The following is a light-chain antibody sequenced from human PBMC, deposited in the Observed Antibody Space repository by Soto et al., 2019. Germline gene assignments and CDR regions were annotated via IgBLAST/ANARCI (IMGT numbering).Light chain of an antibody. Sequence: QSVLTQPPSASGSPGQSVTISCTGTSSDVGGYNYVSWYQHHPGKAPKLIIYEVYKRPSGVPDRFSGSKSGNTAALTVSGLQAEAEADYYCSSYVGTNSYVFGTGPKVTVL. CDR2: EVY. CDR3: SSYVGTNSYV. CDR1: SSDVGGYNY. J-gene: IGLJ1*01. V-gene: IGLV2-8*01.